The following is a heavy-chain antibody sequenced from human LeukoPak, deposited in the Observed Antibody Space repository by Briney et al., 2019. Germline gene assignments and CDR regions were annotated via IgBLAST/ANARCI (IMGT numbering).Heavy chain of an antibody. CDR2: IYYSGST. D-gene: IGHD6-13*01. J-gene: IGHJ5*02. CDR1: GGSISSSSYY. V-gene: IGHV4-39*07. Sequence: SETLSLTCTVSGGSISSSSYYWGWIRQPPGKGLEWIGSIYYSGSTYYNPSLKSRVTISVDTSKNQFSLKLSSVTAADTAVYYCAKGGVAAAGTNNWFDPWGQGTLVTVSS. CDR3: AKGGVAAAGTNNWFDP.